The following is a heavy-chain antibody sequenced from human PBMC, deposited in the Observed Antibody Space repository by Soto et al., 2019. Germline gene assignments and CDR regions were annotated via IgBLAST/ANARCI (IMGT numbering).Heavy chain of an antibody. CDR2: ISYDGSNK. J-gene: IGHJ4*02. CDR3: AKDWYYYDSSGYYSPDY. CDR1: GGSISSYY. Sequence: LSLTCTVSGGSISSYYWSWIRQPPGKGLEWVAVISYDGSNKYYADSVKGRFTISRDNSKNTLYLQMNSLRAEDTAVYYCAKDWYYYDSSGYYSPDYWGQGTLVTVSS. V-gene: IGHV3-30*18. D-gene: IGHD3-22*01.